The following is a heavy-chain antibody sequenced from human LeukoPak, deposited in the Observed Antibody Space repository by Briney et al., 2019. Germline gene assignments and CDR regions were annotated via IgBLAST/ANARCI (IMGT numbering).Heavy chain of an antibody. V-gene: IGHV3-7*01. CDR3: ARHRGSSGWYEFDY. CDR1: GFSFSNAW. J-gene: IGHJ4*02. CDR2: IKQDGSEK. D-gene: IGHD6-19*01. Sequence: GGSLRLSCAASGFSFSNAWMSWVRQAPGKGLDWVANIKQDGSEKYYVDSVRGRFTISRDNTKNSLYLQMNSLRAEDTAVYYCARHRGSSGWYEFDYWGQGTLVTVSS.